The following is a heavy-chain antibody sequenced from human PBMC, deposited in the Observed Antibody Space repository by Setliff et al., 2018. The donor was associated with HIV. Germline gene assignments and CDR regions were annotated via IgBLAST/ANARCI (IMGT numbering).Heavy chain of an antibody. J-gene: IGHJ1*01. CDR3: ETIRAYYYDSSGQEYFQH. CDR2: FDPEDDVT. V-gene: IGHV1-24*01. CDR1: GYTLTEVS. D-gene: IGHD3-22*01. Sequence: GASVKVSCKVSGYTLTEVSIHWVRQAPGKGLEWMGGFDPEDDVTVYAQKFQGRVTMTEDTSTDTAYMELSSLTSEDTAMYYCETIRAYYYDSSGQEYFQHWGQGSLVTVSS.